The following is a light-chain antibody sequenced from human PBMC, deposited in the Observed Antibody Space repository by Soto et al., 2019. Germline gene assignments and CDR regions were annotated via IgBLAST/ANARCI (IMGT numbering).Light chain of an antibody. J-gene: IGKJ1*01. CDR1: QTISSW. Sequence: DIQMTQSPSTLSGSVGDSVPITCRASQTISSWLAWYPQKPGKAPKLLIYKASTLKSGVPSRFSGSGSGTEFTLTISSLQPDDFATYYCQPYNSYSEAFGQGTKVDI. V-gene: IGKV1-5*03. CDR3: QPYNSYSEA. CDR2: KAS.